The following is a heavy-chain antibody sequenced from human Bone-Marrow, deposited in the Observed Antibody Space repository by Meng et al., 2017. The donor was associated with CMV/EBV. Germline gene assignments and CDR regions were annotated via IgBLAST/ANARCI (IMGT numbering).Heavy chain of an antibody. V-gene: IGHV3-53*01. J-gene: IGHJ6*02. CDR1: GFTVSSSY. CDR3: ARENLRSLDV. CDR2: IYSGGST. D-gene: IGHD3-3*01. Sequence: GGSLRLSCAASGFTVSSSYLSWVRQAPGKGLEWVSVIYSGGSTYYADSVKGRFTISRDNSKNTLYLQMNSLRAEDTAVYYCARENLRSLDVWGQGTTVTVS.